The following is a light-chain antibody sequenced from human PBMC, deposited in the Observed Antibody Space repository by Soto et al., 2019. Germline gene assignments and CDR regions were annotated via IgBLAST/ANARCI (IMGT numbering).Light chain of an antibody. V-gene: IGKV1-5*03. CDR2: KAS. CDR3: HQAHSFPFT. CDR1: QTISSW. J-gene: IGKJ3*01. Sequence: DIQMTQSPSTLSGSVGDRVTITCRASQTISSWLAWYQQKPGKAPKLLIYKASTLKSGVPSRFSGSGSGTDFSLTISSLQPEDFATYYCHQAHSFPFTFGPGTKVDIK.